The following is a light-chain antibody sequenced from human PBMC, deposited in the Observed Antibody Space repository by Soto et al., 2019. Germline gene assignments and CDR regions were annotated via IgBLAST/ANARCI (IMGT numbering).Light chain of an antibody. CDR1: QSVNSDS. CDR2: GAS. J-gene: IGKJ1*01. V-gene: IGKV3-20*01. Sequence: EIVLTQSPGTLSLSPGARAPLSCRARQSVNSDSLAWYQQKPGQAPRLLISGASTRATGIPDRFRGSGSGTDFTLTISRLEPEDFAVYWCQQYGSSLTFGQGTKVDIK. CDR3: QQYGSSLT.